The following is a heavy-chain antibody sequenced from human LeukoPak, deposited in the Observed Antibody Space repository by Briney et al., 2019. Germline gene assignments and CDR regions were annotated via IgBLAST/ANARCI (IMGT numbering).Heavy chain of an antibody. Sequence: HSGGSLRLSCAASGFTFSSYAMSWVRQAPGKGLEWVSAISGSGGSTYYADSVKGRFTISRDNSKNTLYLQMNSLRAEDTAVYYCATEVVVAATVGGMDVWGQGTTVTVSS. CDR2: ISGSGGST. CDR3: ATEVVVAATVGGMDV. J-gene: IGHJ6*02. D-gene: IGHD2-15*01. CDR1: GFTFSSYA. V-gene: IGHV3-23*01.